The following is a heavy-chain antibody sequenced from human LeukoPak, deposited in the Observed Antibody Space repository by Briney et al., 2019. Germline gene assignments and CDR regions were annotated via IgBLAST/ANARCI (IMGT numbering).Heavy chain of an antibody. D-gene: IGHD4-17*01. CDR2: IWYDGSNK. J-gene: IGHJ4*02. CDR3: ARERTPYGDPIFYFDC. CDR1: GFTFSSYA. Sequence: GGSLRLSCAASGFTFSSYAMSWVRQAPGKGLEWVAVIWYDGSNKYYADSVKGRFTISRDKSKNTLYLQMNSLRAEDTAVYYCARERTPYGDPIFYFDCWGQGTLVTVSS. V-gene: IGHV3-33*08.